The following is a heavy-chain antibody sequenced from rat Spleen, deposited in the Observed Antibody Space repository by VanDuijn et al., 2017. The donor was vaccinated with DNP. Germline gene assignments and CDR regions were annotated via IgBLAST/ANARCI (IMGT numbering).Heavy chain of an antibody. CDR2: IGSTGANS. Sequence: EVRLVESGGGLVQPGRSLKLSCAASGFTFSNYGMAWVRQTPEKGLEWVATIGSTGANSYYRNSVEGRFSISRGNTKNTLYLHMDSLRSEDTATYYCTTDIDYFHYWGQGVMVTVSS. CDR1: GFTFSNYG. V-gene: IGHV5S13*01. J-gene: IGHJ2*01. CDR3: TTDIDYFHY.